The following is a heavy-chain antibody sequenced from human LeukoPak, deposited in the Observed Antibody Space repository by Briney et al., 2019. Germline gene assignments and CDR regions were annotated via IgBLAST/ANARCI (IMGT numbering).Heavy chain of an antibody. D-gene: IGHD4-11*01. CDR3: ARAGYSNFPFDY. CDR2: IYSGGDT. J-gene: IGHJ4*02. Sequence: GGSLRLSCAASGFIVSNNYMGWVRQAPGKGLEWVSVIYSGGDTHYADSVKGRFTISRDNAKNSLYLQMNSLRAEDTAVHYCARAGYSNFPFDYWGQGTLVTVSS. CDR1: GFIVSNNY. V-gene: IGHV3-66*01.